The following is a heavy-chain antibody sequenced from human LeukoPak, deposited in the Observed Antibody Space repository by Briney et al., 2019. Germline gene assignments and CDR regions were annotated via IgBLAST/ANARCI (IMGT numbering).Heavy chain of an antibody. Sequence: SETLSLTCAVYGGSFSGYYWSWIRQPPGKGLEWIGEINHSGSTNYNPSLKSRVTISVDTSKNQFSLKLSSVTAADTAVYYCARDGKANGDADKRADYWGQGTLVTVSS. CDR1: GGSFSGYY. D-gene: IGHD4-17*01. CDR3: ARDGKANGDADKRADY. V-gene: IGHV4-34*01. J-gene: IGHJ4*02. CDR2: INHSGST.